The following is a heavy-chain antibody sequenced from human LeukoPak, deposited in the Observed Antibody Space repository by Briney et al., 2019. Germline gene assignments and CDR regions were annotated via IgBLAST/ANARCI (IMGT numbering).Heavy chain of an antibody. D-gene: IGHD6-19*01. V-gene: IGHV3-23*01. CDR3: AKLTAAVGGYFDY. CDR2: ISGSGGST. J-gene: IGHJ4*02. CDR1: GFTFSSYA. Sequence: SGGSLRLSCAASGFTFSSYAMSWVRQAPGKGLEWVSAISGSGGSTYYADSVKGRFTISRDNSKNTLYLQMNSLRAEDTAVYYCAKLTAAVGGYFDYWGQGTLVTVSS.